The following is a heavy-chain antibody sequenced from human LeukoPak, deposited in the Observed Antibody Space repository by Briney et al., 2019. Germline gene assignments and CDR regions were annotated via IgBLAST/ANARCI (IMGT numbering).Heavy chain of an antibody. Sequence: GGSLRLSCVGSGFTFSEAWMSWVRQTPGKGLEWLARIKRKSDGETVDYIKPVKGRFSISRDDSKNMLYLQMNSLKTEDTAVYYCTTDLVNWGQGTLVTVSS. D-gene: IGHD3-10*01. V-gene: IGHV3-15*01. CDR1: GFTFSEAW. J-gene: IGHJ4*02. CDR2: IKRKSDGETV. CDR3: TTDLVN.